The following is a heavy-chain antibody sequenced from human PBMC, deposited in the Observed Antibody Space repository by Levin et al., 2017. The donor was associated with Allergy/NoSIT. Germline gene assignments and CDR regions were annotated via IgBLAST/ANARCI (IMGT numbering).Heavy chain of an antibody. CDR3: ARELVDTAADTFDI. CDR1: GYSFTFFG. D-gene: IGHD5-18*01. Sequence: ASVKVSCKASGYSFTFFGISWVRQAPGQGLEWMGWISPYNGDTNYAQKFQGRVTMTTDTSTSTAYMELRSLRSDDTAVYYCARELVDTAADTFDIWGQGTMVTVSS. CDR2: ISPYNGDT. V-gene: IGHV1-18*01. J-gene: IGHJ3*02.